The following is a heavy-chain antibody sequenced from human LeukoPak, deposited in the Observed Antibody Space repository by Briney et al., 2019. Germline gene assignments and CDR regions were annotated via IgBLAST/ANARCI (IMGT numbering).Heavy chain of an antibody. CDR1: GFTFSSYG. CDR2: ISYDGSNK. Sequence: GRSLRLSCAASGFTFSSYGMHWVRQAPGKGLEWVAVISYDGSNKYYADSVKGRFTISRDNSKNTLYLQMNSLRAEDTAVYYCAREAWYHDSSGYYDYWGQGTLVTVSS. D-gene: IGHD3-22*01. V-gene: IGHV3-30*03. CDR3: AREAWYHDSSGYYDY. J-gene: IGHJ4*02.